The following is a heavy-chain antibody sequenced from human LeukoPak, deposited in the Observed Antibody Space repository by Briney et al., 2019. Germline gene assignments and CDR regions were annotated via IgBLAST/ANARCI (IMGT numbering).Heavy chain of an antibody. V-gene: IGHV3-15*01. J-gene: IGHJ4*02. CDR2: IQSKVDGGAT. CDR1: GFTFTNAW. D-gene: IGHD4-17*01. Sequence: GGSLRLSCAASGFTFTNAWMSWVRQAPGKGLEWVGRIQSKVDGGATDYAAPVKGRFFISRDDLETTLYLQMNSLKTEDTAVYYCARDIYGENFDYWGQGTLVTVSS. CDR3: ARDIYGENFDY.